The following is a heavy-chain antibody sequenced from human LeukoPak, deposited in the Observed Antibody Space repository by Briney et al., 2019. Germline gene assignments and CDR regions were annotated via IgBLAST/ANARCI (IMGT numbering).Heavy chain of an antibody. CDR1: GGSISRYY. J-gene: IGHJ3*02. V-gene: IGHV4-59*12. CDR2: IYYSGST. D-gene: IGHD3-22*01. Sequence: PSETLSLSCTVSGGSISRYYWSCIRQPPGKGLEWIGYIYYSGSTNYNPSLKSRVTISVDTSKNQFSLKLSSVTAADTAVYYCAREAHYDSAFDIWGQGTMVTVSS. CDR3: AREAHYDSAFDI.